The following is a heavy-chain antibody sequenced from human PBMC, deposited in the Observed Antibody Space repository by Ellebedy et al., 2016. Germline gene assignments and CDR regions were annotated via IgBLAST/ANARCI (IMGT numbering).Heavy chain of an antibody. CDR3: AKGPWFGELLG. J-gene: IGHJ4*02. D-gene: IGHD3-10*01. V-gene: IGHV3-9*01. Sequence: GGSLRLSCAASGFTFDDYAMHWVRQAPGKGLEWVSGISWNSGSIGYADSVKGRFTISRDNAKNSLYLQMNSLRAEDTALYYCAKGPWFGELLGWGQGTLVTVSS. CDR1: GFTFDDYA. CDR2: ISWNSGSI.